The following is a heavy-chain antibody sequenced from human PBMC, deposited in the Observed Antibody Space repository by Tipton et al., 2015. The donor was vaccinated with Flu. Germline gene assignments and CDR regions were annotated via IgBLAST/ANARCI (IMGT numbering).Heavy chain of an antibody. CDR3: ARDAAYYYGSSGLFTDS. J-gene: IGHJ5*01. CDR2: FYYGGST. Sequence: TLSLTCSVSGHSVGSGYYWGWIRQPPGEGLEWIASFYYGGSTSFNPSLRSRVTISIDTSKNQFSLKLSSVTAADTAVYYCARDAAYYYGSSGLFTDSWGQGTLVTVSS. CDR1: GHSVGSGYY. D-gene: IGHD3-22*01. V-gene: IGHV4-38-2*02.